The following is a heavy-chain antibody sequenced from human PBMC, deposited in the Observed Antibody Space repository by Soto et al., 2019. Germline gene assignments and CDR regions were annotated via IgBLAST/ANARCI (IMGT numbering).Heavy chain of an antibody. Sequence: SLRLSCAASGFTFGDYYMTWIRQAPGKGLEWVSFIGNRGTGIYYADSVKGRFTIFRDNAKNSLYLQMNSLRAEDTAMYYCARDLRAVGMASRFDPWGQGTLVTVSS. V-gene: IGHV3-11*01. CDR3: ARDLRAVGMASRFDP. CDR2: IGNRGTGI. D-gene: IGHD6-13*01. J-gene: IGHJ5*02. CDR1: GFTFGDYY.